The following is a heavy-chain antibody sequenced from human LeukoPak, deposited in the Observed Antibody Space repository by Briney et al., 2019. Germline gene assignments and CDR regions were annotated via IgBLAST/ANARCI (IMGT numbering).Heavy chain of an antibody. D-gene: IGHD1-20*01. V-gene: IGHV3-7*01. Sequence: GGSLRLSCAASELTSSTSWMSWVRQAPGKGLEWVAQTKQDGSEKYYVDSVKGRFTTSRDKNSLFLQMNSVRAEDTAVYYCVGWAISGIPNHWGKGTLVTASS. CDR3: VGWAISGIPNH. CDR1: ELTSSTSW. CDR2: TKQDGSEK. J-gene: IGHJ5*02.